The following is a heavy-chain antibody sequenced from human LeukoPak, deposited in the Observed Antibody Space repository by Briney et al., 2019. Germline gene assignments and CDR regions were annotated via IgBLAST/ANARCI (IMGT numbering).Heavy chain of an antibody. CDR1: GGSLSSSSYY. J-gene: IGHJ4*02. V-gene: IGHV4-39*01. D-gene: IGHD2-15*01. CDR2: IYYSGST. CDR3: ARYCSGGSCFDY. Sequence: SETLSLTCTVSGGSLSSSSYYWGWIRQPPGKGLEWIGSIYYSGSTYYNPSLKSRVTISVDTSKNQFSLKLSSVTAADTAVYYCARYCSGGSCFDYWGQGTLVTVSS.